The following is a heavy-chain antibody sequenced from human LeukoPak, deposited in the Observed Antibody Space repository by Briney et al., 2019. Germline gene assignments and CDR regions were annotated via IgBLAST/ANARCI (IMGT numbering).Heavy chain of an antibody. Sequence: SGGSLRLSCAASGFTFSNFGMHWVRQAPGKGLEWVAAISYEGRNQYYADSVKGRFTISRDSSKNTLYLQMNTLRAEDTAVYYCAKRLSNWDFDYWGQGTLVTVSS. J-gene: IGHJ4*02. D-gene: IGHD6-13*01. CDR1: GFTFSNFG. CDR2: ISYEGRNQ. CDR3: AKRLSNWDFDY. V-gene: IGHV3-30*19.